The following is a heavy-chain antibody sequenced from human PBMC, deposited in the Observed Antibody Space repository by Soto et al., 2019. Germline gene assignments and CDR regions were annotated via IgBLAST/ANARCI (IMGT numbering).Heavy chain of an antibody. D-gene: IGHD2-8*01. CDR3: ARLPRLGVYASLYYYYGMDV. V-gene: IGHV5-10-1*01. CDR2: IDPSDSYT. Sequence: GESLKISCKGSGYSFTSYWISWVRQMPGKGLEWMGRIDPSDSYTNYSPSFQGHVTISADKSISTAYLQWSSLKASDTAMYYCARLPRLGVYASLYYYYGMDVWGQGTTVTVAS. J-gene: IGHJ6*02. CDR1: GYSFTSYW.